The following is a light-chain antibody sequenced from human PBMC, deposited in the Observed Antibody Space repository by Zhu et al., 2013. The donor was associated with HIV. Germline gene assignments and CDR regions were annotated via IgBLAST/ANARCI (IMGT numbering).Light chain of an antibody. V-gene: IGKV1-16*02. CDR1: QGISSY. CDR3: QQYNSYPWT. J-gene: IGKJ1*01. Sequence: DVQMTQSPSSLSASVGDRVTITCRASQGISSYLAWFQQKPGKAPKSLIYGASSLQSGVSSKFSGSGSGTDFTLTISSLQPDDFATYYCQQYNSYPWTFGQGTKVEIK. CDR2: GAS.